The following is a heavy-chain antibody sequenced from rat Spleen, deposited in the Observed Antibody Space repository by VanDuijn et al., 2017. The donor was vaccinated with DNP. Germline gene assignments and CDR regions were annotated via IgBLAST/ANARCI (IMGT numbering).Heavy chain of an antibody. CDR1: GYSITSNY. J-gene: IGHJ2*01. CDR2: ISYSGST. V-gene: IGHV3-1*01. CDR3: ARWAYYFDY. Sequence: EVQLQGSGPGLVKPSQSLSLTCSVTGYSITSNYWGWIRQFPGNKMEWIGHISYSGSTTYNPSLKSRISINRDTTKNQFFLQLNSVTTEDTATYYCARWAYYFDYWGQGVMVTVSS.